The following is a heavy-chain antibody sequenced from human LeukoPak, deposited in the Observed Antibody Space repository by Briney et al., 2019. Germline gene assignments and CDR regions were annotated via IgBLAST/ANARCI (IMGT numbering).Heavy chain of an antibody. V-gene: IGHV4-59*01. J-gene: IGHJ4*02. D-gene: IGHD3-16*01. CDR2: IHYSGST. Sequence: SEALSLTCTVSGGSLSRYYWTWIRQPPGKGLEWIGYIHYSGSTNYKASLKSRVTISIDTSKNQFSLKMRSVTAADTAVYYCARGGGPPSYLDFWGQGTLVTVSS. CDR3: ARGGGPPSYLDF. CDR1: GGSLSRYY.